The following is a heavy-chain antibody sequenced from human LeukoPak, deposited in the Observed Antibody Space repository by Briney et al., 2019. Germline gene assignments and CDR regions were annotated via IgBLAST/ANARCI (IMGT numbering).Heavy chain of an antibody. J-gene: IGHJ4*02. CDR3: ARTTTTGDYFDY. CDR1: GGSFSGYY. D-gene: IGHD1-26*01. CDR2: IYYSGST. Sequence: PSETLSLTCAVYGGSFSGYYWSWIRQPPGKGLEWIASIYYSGSTNYSPSLKSRVTISVDTSKNQFSLKLNFVTAADTAVYYCARTTTTGDYFDYWGQGTLVTVST. V-gene: IGHV4-34*11.